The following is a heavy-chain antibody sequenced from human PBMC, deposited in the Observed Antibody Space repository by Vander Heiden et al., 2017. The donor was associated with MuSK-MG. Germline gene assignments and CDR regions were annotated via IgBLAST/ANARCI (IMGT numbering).Heavy chain of an antibody. CDR2: LYTSGET. J-gene: IGHJ2*01. V-gene: IGHV3-66*01. CDR1: GFAVSSSY. Sequence: EVQLVESGGGLVQPGGSLRLSFAASGFAVSSSYMSWVRQAPGRGLEWVSLLYTSGETYYADSVKGRFTISRDKSRNTLYLQMTNLRADDTAMYYCARYHTSGWY. CDR3: ARYHTSGWY. D-gene: IGHD6-19*01.